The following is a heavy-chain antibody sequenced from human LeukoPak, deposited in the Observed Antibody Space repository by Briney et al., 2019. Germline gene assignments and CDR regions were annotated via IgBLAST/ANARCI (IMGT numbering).Heavy chain of an antibody. D-gene: IGHD3-22*01. Sequence: ESSETLSLTCTVSGGSISSYYWNWIRQPPGKGLEWIGYIYYSGSTNYNPSLKSRVTIPVDTSKNQFSLKLSSVTAADTAVYYCARGADSSGYYSIFYFDYWSQGTLVTVSS. J-gene: IGHJ4*02. CDR3: ARGADSSGYYSIFYFDY. V-gene: IGHV4-59*01. CDR1: GGSISSYY. CDR2: IYYSGST.